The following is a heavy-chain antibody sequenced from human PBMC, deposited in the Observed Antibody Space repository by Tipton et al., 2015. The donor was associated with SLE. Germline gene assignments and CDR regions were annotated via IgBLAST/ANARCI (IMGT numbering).Heavy chain of an antibody. V-gene: IGHV4-4*02. CDR3: ARDEYRYDTTGYHLLGHFDF. CDR2: VYYTGNT. D-gene: IGHD3-22*01. CDR1: GGSISSSSW. J-gene: IGHJ4*02. Sequence: TLSLTCVVSGGSISSSSWWTWVRQPPGKGLEWVGTVYYTGNTFYNPSLKSRVTISVDTSKNQFSLNLSSVTAADTAVYYCARDEYRYDTTGYHLLGHFDFWGQGTLVTVSS.